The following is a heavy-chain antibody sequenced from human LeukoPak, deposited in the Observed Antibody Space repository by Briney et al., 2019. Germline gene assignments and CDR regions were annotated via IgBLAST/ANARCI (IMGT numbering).Heavy chain of an antibody. CDR3: ARGVDYYGV. J-gene: IGHJ4*02. D-gene: IGHD3-10*01. Sequence: SETLSLTCAVYGGSFSGYSWNWIRQPPVKGLEWIGEINHSGGTNYNPSLKSRVTISVDTSKKQFSLKLSSVTAADTAVYYCARGVDYYGVWGQGTLVTVSS. CDR1: GGSFSGYS. V-gene: IGHV4-34*01. CDR2: INHSGGT.